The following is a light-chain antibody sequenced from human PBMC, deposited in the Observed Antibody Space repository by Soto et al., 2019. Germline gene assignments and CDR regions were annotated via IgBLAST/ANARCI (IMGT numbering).Light chain of an antibody. CDR1: SSDVGAYNF. J-gene: IGLJ1*01. V-gene: IGLV2-14*01. CDR2: EVT. Sequence: QSVVTQPPSVSGSPGQSITISCSGTSSDVGAYNFVSWYQVHPGRAPKLIISEVTVRPSGVSHRFSGSKSGNSASLTISGLQAEDEADYYCTSYTTTNTPYVFGSGTKLTVL. CDR3: TSYTTTNTPYV.